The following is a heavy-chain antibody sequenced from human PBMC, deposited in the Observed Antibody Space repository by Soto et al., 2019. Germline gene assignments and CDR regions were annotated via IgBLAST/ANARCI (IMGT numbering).Heavy chain of an antibody. CDR3: ARQGSNGAYYYYGMDV. J-gene: IGHJ6*02. Sequence: GEYLKISCKGSGYRFYRYWIAWVRQMPGKGLEWMGIIYPGDSDTRYSPSFQGQVTFSVDKANNTAYLQWSSLKASDTAMYDCARQGSNGAYYYYGMDVWGQGTAVTVSS. D-gene: IGHD2-8*01. V-gene: IGHV5-51*01. CDR2: IYPGDSDT. CDR1: GYRFYRYW.